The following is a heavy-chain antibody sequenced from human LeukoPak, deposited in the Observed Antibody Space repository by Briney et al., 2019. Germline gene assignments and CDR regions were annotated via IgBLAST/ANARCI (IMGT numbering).Heavy chain of an antibody. Sequence: GGSLRLSCAASGFTFSSYSMNWVRQAPGKGLEWVSSISSSSSYIYYADSVKGRFTISRDNAKNSLYLQMNSLRAEDTAVYYCARVAGFDYGGSSGYYYYYYMDVWGKGTTVTISS. CDR2: ISSSSSYI. J-gene: IGHJ6*03. V-gene: IGHV3-21*01. CDR3: ARVAGFDYGGSSGYYYYYYMDV. D-gene: IGHD4-23*01. CDR1: GFTFSSYS.